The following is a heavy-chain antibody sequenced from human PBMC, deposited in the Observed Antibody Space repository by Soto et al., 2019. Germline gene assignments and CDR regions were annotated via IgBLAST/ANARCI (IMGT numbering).Heavy chain of an antibody. J-gene: IGHJ4*02. CDR2: IIPIFGTA. CDR1: GGTFSSYA. V-gene: IGHV1-69*06. CDR3: ARGRYYYGSGTEYYFDY. D-gene: IGHD3-10*01. Sequence: QVPLVQSGAEVKKPGSSVKVSCKASGGTFSSYAISWVRQAPGQGLEWMGGIIPIFGTANYAQKFQGRVTITADKSTSTAYMELSSLRSEDTAVYYCARGRYYYGSGTEYYFDYWGQGTLVTVSS.